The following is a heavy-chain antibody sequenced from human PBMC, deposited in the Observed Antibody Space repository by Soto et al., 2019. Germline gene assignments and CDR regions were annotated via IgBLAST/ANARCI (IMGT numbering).Heavy chain of an antibody. J-gene: IGHJ4*02. Sequence: SETLCLTCTVSGGSISSYYWSWIRQPPGKGLEWIGYIYYSGSTNYNPSFKSRVTISVDTSKNQFSLKLTSVTAADTAVYYCARGRWLRSSFDYWGQGTLVTGSS. CDR1: GGSISSYY. CDR3: ARGRWLRSSFDY. CDR2: IYYSGST. V-gene: IGHV4-59*01. D-gene: IGHD5-12*01.